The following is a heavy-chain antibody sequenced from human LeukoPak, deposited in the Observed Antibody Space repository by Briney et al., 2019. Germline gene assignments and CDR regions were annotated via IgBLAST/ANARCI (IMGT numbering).Heavy chain of an antibody. CDR3: AAYSGSYPEYFQY. J-gene: IGHJ1*01. CDR2: IKEDGSER. Sequence: QTGGSLRLSCAASGFTFSSYAMSWVRQAPGKGLEWVASIKEDGSERYYVDPVKGRFTISRDNAKTSLYLQMNSLRAEDTAVYYCAAYSGSYPEYFQYWGQGILVTVSS. CDR1: GFTFSSYA. D-gene: IGHD1-26*01. V-gene: IGHV3-7*01.